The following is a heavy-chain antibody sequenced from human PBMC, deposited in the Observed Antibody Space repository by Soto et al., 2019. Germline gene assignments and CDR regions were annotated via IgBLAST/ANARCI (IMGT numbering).Heavy chain of an antibody. CDR2: TYYSGTTT. D-gene: IGHD1-26*01. CDR3: ARLGGSYAVPHFDY. CDR1: GGSINHYH. V-gene: IGHV4-59*08. J-gene: IGHJ4*02. Sequence: SETLSLTCSVSGGSINHYHRTWIRQPLGKGLEWKGYTYYSGTTTNYKPPLKSRVTLSVDTSKNQFSLKLSSVTAADTAVYYCARLGGSYAVPHFDYWGQGTLVTVSS.